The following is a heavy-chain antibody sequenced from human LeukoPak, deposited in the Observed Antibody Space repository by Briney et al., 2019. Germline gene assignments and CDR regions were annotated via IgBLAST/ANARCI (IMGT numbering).Heavy chain of an antibody. V-gene: IGHV3-66*02. CDR3: ARGARSKTYYYGSGSSYFDY. CDR2: IYSGGST. J-gene: IGHJ4*02. Sequence: GGSLRLSCAASGFTVSSNYMSWVRQAPGKGLEWVSVIYSGGSTYCADSVKGRFTISRDNSKNTLYLQMNSLRAEDTAVYYWARGARSKTYYYGSGSSYFDYWGQGTLVTVSS. CDR1: GFTVSSNY. D-gene: IGHD3-10*01.